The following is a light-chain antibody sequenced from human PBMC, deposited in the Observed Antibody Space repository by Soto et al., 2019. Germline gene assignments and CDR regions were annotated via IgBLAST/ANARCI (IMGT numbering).Light chain of an antibody. CDR2: EVS. J-gene: IGLJ3*02. Sequence: QSALTQPASVSGSPGQSITISCTGTSSDDGGYNYVSWYQQHPGKAPKLMIYEVSNRASGVSNRFSGSKSGNTASLTISGLEAEDEADYYCSSYTSSSSWVFGGGTKLTV. V-gene: IGLV2-14*01. CDR1: SSDDGGYNY. CDR3: SSYTSSSSWV.